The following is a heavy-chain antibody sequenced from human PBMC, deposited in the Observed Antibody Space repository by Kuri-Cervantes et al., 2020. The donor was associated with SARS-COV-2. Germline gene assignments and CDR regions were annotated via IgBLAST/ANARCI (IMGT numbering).Heavy chain of an antibody. CDR3: AKAYYYGSGSNYKTFDS. CDR2: ISSSSSYT. CDR1: GFPFSSHG. Sequence: GESPKTPFAATGFPFSSHGMHWVRQAPGTGLEWVSYISSSSSYTNYADSVQGRFTISRDNDKNSLYLQMNSLRAGGTAVYYCAKAYYYGSGSNYKTFDSWGQGTLVPVSS. D-gene: IGHD3-10*01. J-gene: IGHJ4*02. V-gene: IGHV3-21*05.